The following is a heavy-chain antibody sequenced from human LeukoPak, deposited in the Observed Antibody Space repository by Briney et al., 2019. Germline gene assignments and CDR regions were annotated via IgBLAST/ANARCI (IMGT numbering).Heavy chain of an antibody. CDR1: GFTFSNYG. CDR2: IWYDGSDK. Sequence: GGSLRLSCAASGFTFSNYGMHWVRQAPGKGLEWVAVIWYDGSDKDHADSVKGRFTISRDNSKNTLYLQMNSLRVEDTAVYYCARPVVLGAYLRGAYYFDSWGQGTLVTVSS. CDR3: ARPVVLGAYLRGAYYFDS. D-gene: IGHD3-16*01. V-gene: IGHV3-33*01. J-gene: IGHJ4*02.